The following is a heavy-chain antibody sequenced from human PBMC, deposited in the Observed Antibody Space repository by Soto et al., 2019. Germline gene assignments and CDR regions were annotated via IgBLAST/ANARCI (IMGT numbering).Heavy chain of an antibody. Sequence: GASVKVSCKASGYIFSSFGISWVRQAPGQGLEWMGWINGYDGNTHYAQKFQGRVTMTTDTSTTTAYMEVSSLRSEDTAVYYCARSYSIKIFGVVIIEGSFYEYWGQGTLVTVSS. V-gene: IGHV1-18*01. J-gene: IGHJ4*02. CDR1: GYIFSSFG. D-gene: IGHD3-3*01. CDR2: INGYDGNT. CDR3: ARSYSIKIFGVVIIEGSFYEY.